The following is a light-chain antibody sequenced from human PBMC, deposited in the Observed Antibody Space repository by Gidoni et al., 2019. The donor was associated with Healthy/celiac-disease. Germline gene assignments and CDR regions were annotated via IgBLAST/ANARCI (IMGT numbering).Light chain of an antibody. CDR2: DVS. Sequence: QSALTQPSSVSGSPGQSITISCTGTSSDVGGYNYVSLYQQHPGKAPKLMIYDVSTRPSGVSNRFSGSQSGNTASLTISGLQAEDEADYYCSSYTSSSTWVFGGGTKLTVL. V-gene: IGLV2-14*01. CDR1: SSDVGGYNY. J-gene: IGLJ3*02. CDR3: SSYTSSSTWV.